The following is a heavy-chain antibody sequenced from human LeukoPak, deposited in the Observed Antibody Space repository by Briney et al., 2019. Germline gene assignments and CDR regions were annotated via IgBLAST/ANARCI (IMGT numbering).Heavy chain of an antibody. CDR1: GGSISSYY. CDR3: ARGDSSGSFDY. V-gene: IGHV4-4*07. J-gene: IGHJ4*02. CDR2: VYTNGNT. D-gene: IGHD3-22*01. Sequence: SETLSLTCTVSGGSISSYYWSWIWQPAGEGLEWIGRVYTNGNTNYNPSFKSRVTMSVDTSKNQFSLKLSSVTAADTAVYYRARGDSSGSFDYWGQGTLVTVSS.